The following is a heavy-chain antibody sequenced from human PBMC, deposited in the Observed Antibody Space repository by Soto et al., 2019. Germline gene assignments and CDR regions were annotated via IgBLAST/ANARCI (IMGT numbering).Heavy chain of an antibody. CDR1: GGSISSYY. CDR3: AGSSSWHAYYYGMDV. D-gene: IGHD6-13*01. V-gene: IGHV4-59*08. Sequence: ASETLSLTCTVSGGSISSYYWSWIRLSPGKGLEWIGYIYYSGSTNTNPSLKSRVTISVDTSKNQFSLKLSTVTAADTAVYYCAGSSSWHAYYYGMDVWGQGTTVTVSS. CDR2: IYYSGST. J-gene: IGHJ6*02.